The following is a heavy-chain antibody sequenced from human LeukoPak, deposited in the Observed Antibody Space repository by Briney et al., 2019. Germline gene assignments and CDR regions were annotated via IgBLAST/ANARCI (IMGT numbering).Heavy chain of an antibody. J-gene: IGHJ4*02. CDR2: LRSKAYRETS. D-gene: IGHD5-18*01. CDR3: RDGRGYNDGYYDY. Sequence: GGSLRLSCTVSGFNLVNYGMTWVRQAPGKGLEWVGFLRSKAYRETSDYAASVRGRFTISRDDSRGIVFLQMSNLKIKDTAVYCVRDGRGYNDGYYDYWGQGTLVTVSS. CDR1: GFNLVNYG. V-gene: IGHV3-49*04.